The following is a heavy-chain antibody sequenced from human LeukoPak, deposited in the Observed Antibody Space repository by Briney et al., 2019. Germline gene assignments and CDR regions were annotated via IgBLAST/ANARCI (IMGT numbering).Heavy chain of an antibody. CDR2: IHSDGSTT. J-gene: IGHJ3*02. CDR3: ARGGVGNFDI. Sequence: GGSLKLSCAASGFTFSSYSMNWVRQAPGKGLVWVSVIHSDGSTTAYADSVKGRFSISRDNAKNTVHLEMNSLRDEDTAVYYCARGGVGNFDIWGQGTMVTVSS. D-gene: IGHD7-27*01. V-gene: IGHV3-74*01. CDR1: GFTFSSYS.